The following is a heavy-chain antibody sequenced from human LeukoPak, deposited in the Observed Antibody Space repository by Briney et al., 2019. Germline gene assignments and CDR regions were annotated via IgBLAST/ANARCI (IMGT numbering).Heavy chain of an antibody. D-gene: IGHD6-6*01. CDR3: ARDLSFLSSIAARHYFDY. J-gene: IGHJ4*02. Sequence: PSETLSLTCTVSGGSISSSSYYWGWIRQPPGKGREWIGSIYYSGSTYYNPSLKSRVTMSVDTSKNQFSLKLSSVTAADTAVYYCARDLSFLSSIAARHYFDYWGQGTLVTVSS. CDR1: GGSISSSSYY. CDR2: IYYSGST. V-gene: IGHV4-39*02.